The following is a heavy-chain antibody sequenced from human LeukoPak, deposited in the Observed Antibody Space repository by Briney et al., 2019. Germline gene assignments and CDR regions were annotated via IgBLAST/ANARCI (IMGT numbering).Heavy chain of an antibody. CDR2: IYHSGST. Sequence: SETLSLTCAVSGGSISSSNWWGWVRQPPGKGREWIGEIYHSGSTNYNPSLKSRVTISVDKSKNQFSLKLSSVTAADTAVYYCARKRYCSGGSCYSVEGGNAFDIWGQGTMVTVSS. CDR3: ARKRYCSGGSCYSVEGGNAFDI. D-gene: IGHD2-15*01. V-gene: IGHV4-4*02. CDR1: GGSISSSNW. J-gene: IGHJ3*02.